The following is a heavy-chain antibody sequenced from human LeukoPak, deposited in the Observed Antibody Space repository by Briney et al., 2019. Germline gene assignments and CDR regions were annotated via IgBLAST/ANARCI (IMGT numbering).Heavy chain of an antibody. J-gene: IGHJ2*01. CDR1: GFTFSSYA. CDR2: ISATGGST. D-gene: IGHD6-13*01. CDR3: AKGSSTYSITSYWYFDL. Sequence: AGGSLRLSCAASGFTFSSYAMSWVRQAPGKGREGGSSISATGGSTFYADSVKGRSTISSDNSKTTLYLQMNSLRAEDTPVYYCAKGSSTYSITSYWYFDLWGRGTLVTVSS. V-gene: IGHV3-23*01.